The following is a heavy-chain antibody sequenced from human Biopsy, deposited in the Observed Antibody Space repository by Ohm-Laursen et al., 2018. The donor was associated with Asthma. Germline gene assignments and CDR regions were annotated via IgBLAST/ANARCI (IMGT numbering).Heavy chain of an antibody. CDR1: GYNFISFA. CDR2: INAGNGNT. V-gene: IGHV1-3*01. Sequence: ASVKVSCKASGYNFISFAIHWVRQAPGQRLEWMGRINAGNGNTKYSQKFQGRVSITRDTSASTAYMELTSLRSEDTAAYYCARTYYDFLTGQVKDAFGIWGQGTMVTVSS. J-gene: IGHJ3*02. CDR3: ARTYYDFLTGQVKDAFGI. D-gene: IGHD3-9*01.